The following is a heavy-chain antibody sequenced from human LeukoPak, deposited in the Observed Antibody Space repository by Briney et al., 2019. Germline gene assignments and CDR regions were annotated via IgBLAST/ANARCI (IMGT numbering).Heavy chain of an antibody. CDR1: GGSISSYY. Sequence: PSDTLSLTCTVSGGSISSYYWSWIRQPPGKGLEWIGYIYYSGSTNYNPSLKSRVTISVDTSKNQFSLKLSSVTAADTAVYYCARYSSSDWYFDLWGRGTLVTVSS. CDR2: IYYSGST. D-gene: IGHD6-13*01. J-gene: IGHJ2*01. CDR3: ARYSSSDWYFDL. V-gene: IGHV4-59*01.